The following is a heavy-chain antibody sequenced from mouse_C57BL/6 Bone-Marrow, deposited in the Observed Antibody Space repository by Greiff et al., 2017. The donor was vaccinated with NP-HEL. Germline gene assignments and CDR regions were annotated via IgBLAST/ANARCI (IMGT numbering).Heavy chain of an antibody. V-gene: IGHV1-75*01. CDR1: GYTFTDYY. CDR3: ARDYYGSRNWYFDV. D-gene: IGHD1-1*01. CDR2: IFPGSGST. J-gene: IGHJ1*03. Sequence: VQLQQSGPELVKPGASVKISCKASGYTFTDYYINWVKQRPGQGLEWIGWIFPGSGSTYYNEKFKGKATLTVDKSSSTAYMLLSSLTSEDSAVYFCARDYYGSRNWYFDVWGTGTTVTVSS.